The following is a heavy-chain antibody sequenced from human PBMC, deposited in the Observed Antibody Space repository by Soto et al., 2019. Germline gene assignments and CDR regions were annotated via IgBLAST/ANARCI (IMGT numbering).Heavy chain of an antibody. CDR2: IWYDGSNK. CDR3: ARDREQLASSYYGLDV. V-gene: IGHV3-33*01. CDR1: GFTFSTHG. D-gene: IGHD6-6*01. Sequence: QVQLVESGGGVVQPGTSLRLSCAASGFTFSTHGMHWVRQAPGKGLEWVAVIWYDGSNKYYADSVKGRFTISRDNSKNTLYLQLDSLRGEDTGMYYCARDREQLASSYYGLDVWGQGTSVTVSS. J-gene: IGHJ6*02.